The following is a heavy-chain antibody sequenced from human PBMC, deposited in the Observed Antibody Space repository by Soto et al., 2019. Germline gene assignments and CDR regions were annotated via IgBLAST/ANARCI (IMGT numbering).Heavy chain of an antibody. CDR2: ISGSGGST. J-gene: IGHJ4*02. CDR3: AKTSRGFWYFDY. V-gene: IGHV3-23*01. Sequence: EVQLLESGGGLVQPGGSLRLSCAASGFTFSSYAMSWVRQAPGKGLEWVSAISGSGGSTNYADSVKGRFTISRDNSKNTLYLQMNSLRAEDTAVYYCAKTSRGFWYFDYWGQGTLVTVSS. CDR1: GFTFSSYA. D-gene: IGHD3-10*01.